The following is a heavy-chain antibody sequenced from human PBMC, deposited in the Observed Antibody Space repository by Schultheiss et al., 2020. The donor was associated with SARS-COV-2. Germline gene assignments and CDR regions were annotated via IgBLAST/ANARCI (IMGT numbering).Heavy chain of an antibody. D-gene: IGHD3-22*01. V-gene: IGHV3-48*04. Sequence: GGSLRLSCAASGFTFSSYSMNWVRQAPGKGLEWVSYISSSGSTIYYADSVKGRFTISRDNAKNSLYLQMNSLRAEDTAVYYCARDGAYYYDSSGLRHWGQGTLVTVSS. CDR2: ISSSGSTI. J-gene: IGHJ1*01. CDR3: ARDGAYYYDSSGLRH. CDR1: GFTFSSYS.